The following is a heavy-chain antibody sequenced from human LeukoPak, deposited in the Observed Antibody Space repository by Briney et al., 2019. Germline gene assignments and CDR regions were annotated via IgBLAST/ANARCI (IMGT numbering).Heavy chain of an antibody. D-gene: IGHD6-19*01. CDR2: FSYGGTT. J-gene: IGHJ4*02. V-gene: IGHV4-39*01. CDR3: AIRTAGARTAHFDY. CDR1: GGSIRSNNFS. Sequence: SSETLSLTCSVSGGSIRSNNFSVDWIRQPPGKGLEWIGSFSYGGTTYFNPSLTSRVTMSVDTSKNQFSLKVTSVPDADTAVYYCAIRTAGARTAHFDYWGQGILATVSS.